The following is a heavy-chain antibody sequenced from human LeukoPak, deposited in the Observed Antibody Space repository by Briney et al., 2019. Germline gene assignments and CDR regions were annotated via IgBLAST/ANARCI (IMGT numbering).Heavy chain of an antibody. Sequence: GGSLRLSCAASGFTFSSYWMHWVRQAPGKGLVWVSRINTDGSSTSYADSVKGRFTISRDNSKNTLYLQMNSLRAEDTAVYYCAKVPPYDRGYFDYWGQGTLVTVSS. CDR1: GFTFSSYW. D-gene: IGHD3-22*01. J-gene: IGHJ4*02. CDR3: AKVPPYDRGYFDY. CDR2: INTDGSST. V-gene: IGHV3-74*01.